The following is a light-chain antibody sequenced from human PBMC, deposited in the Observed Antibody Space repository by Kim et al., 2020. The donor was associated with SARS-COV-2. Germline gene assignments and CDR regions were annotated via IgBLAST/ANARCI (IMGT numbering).Light chain of an antibody. CDR1: SSDVGSYNL. CDR2: EVS. CDR3: CSYAGSSTPWV. J-gene: IGLJ3*02. V-gene: IGLV2-23*02. Sequence: QSIILSCTGTSSDVGSYNLVSWYQQHPGKAPKLMIYEVSKRPSGVSNRFSCSKSGNTASLTISGLQAEDEADYYCCSYAGSSTPWVFGGGTQLTVL.